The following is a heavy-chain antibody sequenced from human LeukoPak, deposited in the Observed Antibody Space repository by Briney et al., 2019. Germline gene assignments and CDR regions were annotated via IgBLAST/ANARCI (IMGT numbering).Heavy chain of an antibody. CDR2: ISWNSGSI. CDR1: GFTFSSYA. D-gene: IGHD6-6*01. V-gene: IGHV3-9*01. CDR3: AKSYSSSSVTHFDY. J-gene: IGHJ4*02. Sequence: GGSLRLSCAASGFTFSSYAMHWVRQAPGKGLEWVSGISWNSGSIGYADSVKGRFTISRDNAKNSLYLQMNSLRAEDTALYYCAKSYSSSSVTHFDYWGQGTLVTVSS.